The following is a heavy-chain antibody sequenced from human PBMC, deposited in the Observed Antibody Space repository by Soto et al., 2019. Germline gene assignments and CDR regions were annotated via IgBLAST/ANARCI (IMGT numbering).Heavy chain of an antibody. Sequence: QVQLVQSGAEVKKPGASVKVSCKASGYTFTSYGISWVRQAPGQGLEWMGWISAYNGNTHYAQKHQGRVTITTDTSPTTAHMELRSLRSDDTAVYYCAGGRELPDYWGQGTLVTVSS. V-gene: IGHV1-18*01. J-gene: IGHJ4*02. CDR1: GYTFTSYG. CDR2: ISAYNGNT. D-gene: IGHD1-26*01. CDR3: AGGRELPDY.